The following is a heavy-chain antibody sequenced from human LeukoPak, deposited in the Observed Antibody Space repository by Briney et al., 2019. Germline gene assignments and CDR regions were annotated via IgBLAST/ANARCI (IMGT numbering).Heavy chain of an antibody. J-gene: IGHJ4*02. V-gene: IGHV4-38-2*01. CDR2: IYHSGSS. D-gene: IGHD1-1*01. CDR1: GYSISSGYY. CDR3: ARGIERVGFDY. Sequence: SETLSLTCAVSGYSISSGYYWGWIRQPLGKGLERMGSIYHSGSSYYNPSLKSRVTISVDTSKNQFSLKLSSVTAGDTAVYYCARGIERVGFDYWGQGTLVTVSS.